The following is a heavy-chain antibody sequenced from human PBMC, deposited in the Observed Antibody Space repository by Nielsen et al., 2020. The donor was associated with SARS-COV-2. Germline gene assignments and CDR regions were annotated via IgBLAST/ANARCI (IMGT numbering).Heavy chain of an antibody. CDR1: GFTFSSYA. CDR3: ARALREYSSSSVPRNYYYYYMDV. Sequence: GALKISCAASGFTFSSYAMSWVRQAPGKGLEWVSSISSSSSYIYYADSVKGRFTISRDNAKNSLYLQMNSLRAEDTAVYYCARALREYSSSSVPRNYYYYYMDVWGKGTTVTVSS. V-gene: IGHV3-21*01. D-gene: IGHD6-6*01. CDR2: ISSSSSYI. J-gene: IGHJ6*03.